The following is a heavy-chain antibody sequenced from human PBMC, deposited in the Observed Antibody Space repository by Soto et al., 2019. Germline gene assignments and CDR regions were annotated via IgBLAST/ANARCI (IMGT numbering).Heavy chain of an antibody. J-gene: IGHJ4*02. CDR2: ISGSGGST. V-gene: IGHV3-23*01. Sequence: GGSLRLSCAASGFTFSSYAMSWVRQAPGKGLEWVSAISGSGGSTYYADSVKGRFTISRDNSKNTLYLQMNSLRAEDTAVYYCAKDLGSGSSHGTYVYWGQGTLVTVSS. D-gene: IGHD3-10*01. CDR3: AKDLGSGSSHGTYVY. CDR1: GFTFSSYA.